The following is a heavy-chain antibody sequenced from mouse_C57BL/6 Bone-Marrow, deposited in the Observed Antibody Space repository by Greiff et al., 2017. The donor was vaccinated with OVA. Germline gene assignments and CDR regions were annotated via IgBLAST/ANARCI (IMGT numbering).Heavy chain of an antibody. CDR3: ARYYGWYFDV. CDR2: IDPSDSYT. V-gene: IGHV1-50*01. J-gene: IGHJ1*03. Sequence: VQLQQSGAELVKPGASVKLSCKASGYTFTSYWMQWVKQRPGQGLEWIGEIDPSDSYTNYNQKFKGKATLTVDTSSSTAYMQLSSLTSEDSAVYYCARYYGWYFDVWGTGTTVTVSS. CDR1: GYTFTSYW. D-gene: IGHD1-1*01.